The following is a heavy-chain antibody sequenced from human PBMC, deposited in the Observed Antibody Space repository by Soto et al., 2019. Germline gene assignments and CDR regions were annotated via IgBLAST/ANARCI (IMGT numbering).Heavy chain of an antibody. CDR2: INSDGSST. CDR3: ASLGSPLHPDAFDI. V-gene: IGHV3-74*01. J-gene: IGHJ3*02. CDR1: GFTFSSYW. D-gene: IGHD6-13*01. Sequence: GGSLRLSCAASGFTFSSYWMHWVRQAPGKGLVWVSRINSDGSSTSYADSVKGRFTISRDNAKNTLYLQMNSMRAEDTAVYYCASLGSPLHPDAFDIWGQGTMVTVSS.